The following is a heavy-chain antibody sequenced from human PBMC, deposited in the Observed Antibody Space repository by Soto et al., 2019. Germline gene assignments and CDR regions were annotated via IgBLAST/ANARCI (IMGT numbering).Heavy chain of an antibody. Sequence: ASVKVSCKASGYTFTSYDINWVRQATGQGLEWMGWMNPNSGNTGYAQKFQGRVTMTRNTSISTAYMELSSLRSEDTAVYYCAREGSDYYGSGSPLKDYYYYMDVWGKGTTVTVSS. V-gene: IGHV1-8*01. CDR3: AREGSDYYGSGSPLKDYYYYMDV. CDR1: GYTFTSYD. CDR2: MNPNSGNT. D-gene: IGHD3-10*01. J-gene: IGHJ6*03.